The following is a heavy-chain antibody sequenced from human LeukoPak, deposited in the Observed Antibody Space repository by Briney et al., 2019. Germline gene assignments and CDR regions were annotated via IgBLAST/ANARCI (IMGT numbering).Heavy chain of an antibody. CDR3: ANLDSSGYSVFDY. J-gene: IGHJ4*02. Sequence: GGSLRLSCAASGFTFSSSWMTWVRQAPGKGLEWSANIKGDGSDKNYVDSVKGRFTISRDNSKNTLYLQMNSLRAEDTAVYYCANLDSSGYSVFDYWGQGTLATVSS. CDR2: IKGDGSDK. CDR1: GFTFSSSW. D-gene: IGHD3-22*01. V-gene: IGHV3-7*01.